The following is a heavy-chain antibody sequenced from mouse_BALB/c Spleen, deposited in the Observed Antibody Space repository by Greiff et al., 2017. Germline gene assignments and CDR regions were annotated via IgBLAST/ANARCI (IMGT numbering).Heavy chain of an antibody. CDR2: ISNLAYSI. CDR1: GFTFSDYG. J-gene: IGHJ4*01. V-gene: IGHV5-15*02. Sequence: EVQGVESGGGLVQPGGSRKLSCAASGFTFSDYGMAWVRQAPGKGPEWVAFISNLAYSIYYADTVTGRFTISRENAKNTLYLEMSSLRSEDTAMYYCARDHRYYAMDYWGQGTSVTVSS. D-gene: IGHD2-14*01. CDR3: ARDHRYYAMDY.